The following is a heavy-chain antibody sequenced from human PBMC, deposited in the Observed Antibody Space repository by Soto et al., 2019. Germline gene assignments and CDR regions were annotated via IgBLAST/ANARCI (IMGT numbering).Heavy chain of an antibody. CDR2: IYHSGST. CDR1: GGSISRSDW. V-gene: IGHV4-4*02. D-gene: IGHD2-2*01. J-gene: IGHJ6*02. CDR3: ARVVGGYYYGMDV. Sequence: QVQLQESGPGLVKPSGTLSLTCAVSGGSISRSDWWSGVCQPPGKGLEWIGEIYHSGSTNYNPSLKSRVTISVDKSKNQFSLKLSSVTAADTAVYYCARVVGGYYYGMDVWGQGTTVTASS.